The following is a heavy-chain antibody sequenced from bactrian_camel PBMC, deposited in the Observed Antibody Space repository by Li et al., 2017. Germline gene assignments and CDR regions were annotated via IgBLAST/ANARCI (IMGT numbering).Heavy chain of an antibody. D-gene: IGHD4*01. CDR2: IDLDSYT. V-gene: IGHV3S53*01. CDR3: AARPVEHVWATARCFPGSRSRASGY. J-gene: IGHJ6*01. Sequence: HVQLVESGGGSAETGGSLRVSCRASGFRYTDYALGWYRQAPGNECELLSTIDLDSYTYVADSVKGRFTASRDNARNTFYLQMNNLKREDTAVYYCAARPVEHVWATARCFPGSRSRASGYWAQGTQVTVS. CDR1: GFRYTDYA.